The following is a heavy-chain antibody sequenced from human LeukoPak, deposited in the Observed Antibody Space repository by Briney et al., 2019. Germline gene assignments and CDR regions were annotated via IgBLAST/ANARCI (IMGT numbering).Heavy chain of an antibody. CDR3: ERVSIRLRFLEWLPDNWFDP. Sequence: PSETLSLTCAVYGGSFSGYYWSWIRQPPGKGLEWIGEINHSGSTNYNPSLKSRVTISVDTSKNHFSLKLSSVTAADTAVYYCERVSIRLRFLEWLPDNWFDPWGQGTLVTVSS. CDR1: GGSFSGYY. CDR2: INHSGST. D-gene: IGHD3-3*01. J-gene: IGHJ5*02. V-gene: IGHV4-34*01.